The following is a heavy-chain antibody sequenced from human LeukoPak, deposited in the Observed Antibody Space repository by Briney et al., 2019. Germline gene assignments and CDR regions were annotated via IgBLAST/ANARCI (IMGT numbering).Heavy chain of an antibody. CDR2: VYNTGST. J-gene: IGHJ3*02. D-gene: IGHD4-17*01. V-gene: IGHV4-4*07. CDR1: GGSITTHY. CDR3: ARDLLGDYGTFDI. Sequence: KPSETLSLTCTVSGGSITTHYWSWIRQPAGRELEWIGRVYNTGSTKYNPSLESRVTMSVDTSSNRFSLRLRSVTAADTAVYYCARDLLGDYGTFDIWGQGAMVTVSS.